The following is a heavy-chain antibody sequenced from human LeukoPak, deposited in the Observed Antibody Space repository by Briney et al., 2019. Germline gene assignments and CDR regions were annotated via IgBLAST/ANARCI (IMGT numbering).Heavy chain of an antibody. D-gene: IGHD6-13*01. J-gene: IGHJ5*02. V-gene: IGHV4-39*01. CDR3: AQSLGSSNWIGNWFDP. CDR2: IYYTGRT. Sequence: SETLSLTCSVSGGSISSSSHSWGWIRQPPGKGLEWTGSIYYTGRTYYNPSLKSRVTISVDTSKNQFSLKLSSVTAADTAVYYCAQSLGSSNWIGNWFDPWGQGTLVTVSS. CDR1: GGSISSSSHS.